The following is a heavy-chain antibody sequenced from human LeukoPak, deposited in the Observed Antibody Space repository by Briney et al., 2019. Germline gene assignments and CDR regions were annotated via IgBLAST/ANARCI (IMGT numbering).Heavy chain of an antibody. CDR3: ATDSIVGATEDV. J-gene: IGHJ6*02. V-gene: IGHV4-38-2*02. CDR1: GYSISSGYY. D-gene: IGHD1-26*01. Sequence: PSETLSLTCTVSGYSISSGYYWGWIRQPPGKGLEWIGSIYHSGSTYYNPSLKSRVTISVDTSKNQFSLKLSSVTAADTAVYYCATDSIVGATEDVWGQGTTVTVSS. CDR2: IYHSGST.